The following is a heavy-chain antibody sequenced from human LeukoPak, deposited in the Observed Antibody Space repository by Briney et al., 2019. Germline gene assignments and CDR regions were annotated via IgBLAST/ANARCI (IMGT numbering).Heavy chain of an antibody. J-gene: IGHJ4*02. D-gene: IGHD6-13*01. V-gene: IGHV3-48*03. CDR1: GFTFRSYE. CDR3: ARDLTPEYSRSWPEGDY. CDR2: ISSGGSTI. Sequence: GGSLRLSCAASGFTFRSYEMNWVRQAPGKGLEWVSYISSGGSTIYYADSVKGRFTISRDNAKNSLYLQMNSLRAEDTAVYYCARDLTPEYSRSWPEGDYWGQGTLVTVSS.